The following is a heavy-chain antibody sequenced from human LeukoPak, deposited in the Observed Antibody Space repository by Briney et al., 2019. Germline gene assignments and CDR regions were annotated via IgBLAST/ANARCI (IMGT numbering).Heavy chain of an antibody. V-gene: IGHV1-2*02. J-gene: IGHJ5*02. CDR3: ARLLLAAAGIGWFNP. CDR2: INPNSGGT. D-gene: IGHD6-13*01. CDR1: GYTFTGYY. Sequence: GASGKVSCKASGYTFTGYYMHWVRQAAGQGLEWMGWINPNSGGTNYAQKFQGRVTMTRDTSISTAYMELSRLRSDDTAVYYCARLLLAAAGIGWFNPWGQGTLVTVSS.